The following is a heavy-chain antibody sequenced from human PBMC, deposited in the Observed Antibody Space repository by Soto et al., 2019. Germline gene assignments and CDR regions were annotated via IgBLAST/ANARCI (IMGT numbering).Heavy chain of an antibody. V-gene: IGHV3-23*01. D-gene: IGHD3-10*01. CDR1: GFTFSSYA. Sequence: GGSLRLSCAASGFTFSSYAMSLVRQAPGKGLEWVSAISGSGGSTYYADSVKGRFTISRDNSKNTLYLQMNSLRAEDTAVYYCAKDPGSRPLVERFNYWGQGTLVTVSS. CDR2: ISGSGGST. CDR3: AKDPGSRPLVERFNY. J-gene: IGHJ4*02.